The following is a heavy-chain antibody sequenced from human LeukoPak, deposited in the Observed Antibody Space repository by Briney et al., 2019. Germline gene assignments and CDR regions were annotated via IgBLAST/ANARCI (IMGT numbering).Heavy chain of an antibody. D-gene: IGHD3-10*01. CDR1: GGSISSSSYY. CDR2: IYYSGST. CDR3: ARTSYYYGSGSDY. J-gene: IGHJ4*02. Sequence: SGTLSLTCTVSGGSISSSSYYWGWIRQPPGKGLEWIGRIYYSGSTYYNPSLKSRVTISVETSKNQLSLKVSSVTAADTAVYYCARTSYYYGSGSDYWGQGTLVTVSS. V-gene: IGHV4-39*01.